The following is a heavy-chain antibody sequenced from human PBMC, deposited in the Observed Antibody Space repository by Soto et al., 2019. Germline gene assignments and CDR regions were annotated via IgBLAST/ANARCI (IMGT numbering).Heavy chain of an antibody. Sequence: EVQLVESGGGLVQPGGSLRLSCAASGFTFSSYWMSWVRQAPGKGLEWVANIKQDGSEKYYVDSVKGRFTISRDNAKNSLYLQMNSLRAEDTAVYYCARDLGIGYILDGYWGQGTLVTVSS. CDR3: ARDLGIGYILDGY. J-gene: IGHJ4*02. CDR2: IKQDGSEK. V-gene: IGHV3-7*01. D-gene: IGHD6-13*01. CDR1: GFTFSSYW.